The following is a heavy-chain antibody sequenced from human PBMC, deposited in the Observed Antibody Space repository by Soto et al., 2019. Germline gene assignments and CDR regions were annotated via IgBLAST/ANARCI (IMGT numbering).Heavy chain of an antibody. J-gene: IGHJ6*02. D-gene: IGHD2-2*01. CDR1: GFTFSSYG. CDR2: IWYDGSNK. Sequence: QVQLVESGGGVVQPGRSLRLSCAASGFTFSSYGMHWVRQAPGKGLEWVAVIWYDGSNKYYADSVKGRFTISRDNSKNTLYLQMNSLRAEDTAVYYCARDGDILVVPAAPTYYYYYGMDVWGQGTTVTVSS. CDR3: ARDGDILVVPAAPTYYYYYGMDV. V-gene: IGHV3-33*01.